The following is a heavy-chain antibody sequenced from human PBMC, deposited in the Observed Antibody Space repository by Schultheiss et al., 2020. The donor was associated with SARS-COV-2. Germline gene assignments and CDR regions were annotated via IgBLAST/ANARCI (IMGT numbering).Heavy chain of an antibody. D-gene: IGHD3-22*01. CDR1: GGSFSGYY. CDR3: AREELLYYYDSSGYRAFDI. V-gene: IGHV4-4*07. Sequence: SETLSLTCAVYGGSFSGYYWSWIRQPAGKGLEWIGRIYTSGSTNYNPSLKSRVTISVDTSKNQFSLKLSSVTAADTAVYYCAREELLYYYDSSGYRAFDIWGQGTMVTVSS. J-gene: IGHJ3*02. CDR2: IYTSGST.